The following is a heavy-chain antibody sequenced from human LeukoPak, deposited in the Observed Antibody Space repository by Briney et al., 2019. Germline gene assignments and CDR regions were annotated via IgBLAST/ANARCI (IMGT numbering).Heavy chain of an antibody. Sequence: ASVNVSCKASGYTLIGDYMHWVRQATGQGLERMGWINPNSGGTKYAQKFQGRVTMTRDTSISTAYMDLSRLRSDDTAVYYCATSPGLFDAFDIWGQGTMVTVSS. CDR1: GYTLIGDY. CDR2: INPNSGGT. CDR3: ATSPGLFDAFDI. V-gene: IGHV1-2*02. J-gene: IGHJ3*02.